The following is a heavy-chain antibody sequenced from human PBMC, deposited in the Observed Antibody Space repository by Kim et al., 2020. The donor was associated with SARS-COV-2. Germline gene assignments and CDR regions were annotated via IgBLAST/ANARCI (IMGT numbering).Heavy chain of an antibody. CDR3: ARGWRRAAQHKINFDY. J-gene: IGHJ4*02. V-gene: IGHV4-34*13. Sequence: SLKRRVTIAVDTSKNQFSLKLSSVTAADTAVYYCARGWRRAAQHKINFDYWGQGTLVTVSS. D-gene: IGHD3-3*01.